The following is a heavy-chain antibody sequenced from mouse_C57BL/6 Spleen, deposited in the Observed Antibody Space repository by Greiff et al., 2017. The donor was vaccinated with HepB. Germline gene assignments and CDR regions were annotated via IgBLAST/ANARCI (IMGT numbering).Heavy chain of an antibody. D-gene: IGHD3-2*02. CDR1: GFSLTSYG. CDR3: AKGDSSGEYYFDY. J-gene: IGHJ2*01. CDR2: IWRGGST. Sequence: VQLQQSGPGLVQPSQSLSITCTVSGFSLTSYGVHWVRQSPGKGLEWLGVIWRGGSTDYNAAFMSRMSITKDNSKSQVFFKMNSLQADDTAIYYCAKGDSSGEYYFDYWGQGTTLTVSS. V-gene: IGHV2-5*01.